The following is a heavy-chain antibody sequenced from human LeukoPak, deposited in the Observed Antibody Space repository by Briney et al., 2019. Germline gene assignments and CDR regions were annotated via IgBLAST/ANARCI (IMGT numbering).Heavy chain of an antibody. CDR2: IYYSGST. CDR3: ARVRYYYGSGSYYSGVIDY. CDR1: GGSISSSSYY. V-gene: IGHV4-39*07. D-gene: IGHD3-10*01. Sequence: SETLSLTCTVSGGSISSSSYYWGWIRQPPGKGLEWIGSIYYSGSTNYNPSLKSRVTISVDTSKNQFSLKLSSVTAADTAVYYCARVRYYYGSGSYYSGVIDYWGQGTLVTVSS. J-gene: IGHJ4*02.